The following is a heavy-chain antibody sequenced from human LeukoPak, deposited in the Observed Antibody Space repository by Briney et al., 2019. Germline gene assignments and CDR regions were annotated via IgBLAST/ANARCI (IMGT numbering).Heavy chain of an antibody. CDR2: ISYSGST. CDR3: ARHDRLAAAGLNWLAP. D-gene: IGHD6-13*01. CDR1: DGSITTNDSY. V-gene: IGHV4-39*01. Sequence: PSETLSLTCRVSDGSITTNDSYWGWIRQPPGKGLEWIGSISYSGSTYYNPSLRSRVTISVDTSKNQFSLNLSSVTAADTAIYYCARHDRLAAAGLNWLAPWRKGTLVTVSS. J-gene: IGHJ5*02.